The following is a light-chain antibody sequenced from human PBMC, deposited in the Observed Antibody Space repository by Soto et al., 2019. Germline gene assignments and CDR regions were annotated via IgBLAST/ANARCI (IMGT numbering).Light chain of an antibody. J-gene: IGKJ4*01. CDR3: QQSNSSPPT. CDR2: AAS. Sequence: DIQMTQSPSTLSASVGDRVAITCRASQSISTYLAWYQQKPGKAPKLLIYAASTLQAGVPSRFRGSGSGTDFTLTISSLQPEDFATYFCQQSNSSPPTFGGGTKVDIK. V-gene: IGKV1-39*01. CDR1: QSISTY.